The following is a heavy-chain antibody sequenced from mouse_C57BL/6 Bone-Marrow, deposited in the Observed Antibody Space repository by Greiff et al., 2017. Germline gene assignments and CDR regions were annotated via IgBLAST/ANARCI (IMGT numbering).Heavy chain of an antibody. J-gene: IGHJ4*01. V-gene: IGHV1-81*01. CDR3: ASVGQSGYAMDY. Sequence: QVQLKQSGAELARPGASVKLSCKASGYTFTSYGISWVKQRTGQGLEWIGEIYPRSGNTYYNEKFKGKATLTADKSSSTAYMELRSLTSEDSAVYVCASVGQSGYAMDYWGQGTSVTVSS. CDR1: GYTFTSYG. D-gene: IGHD3-3*01. CDR2: IYPRSGNT.